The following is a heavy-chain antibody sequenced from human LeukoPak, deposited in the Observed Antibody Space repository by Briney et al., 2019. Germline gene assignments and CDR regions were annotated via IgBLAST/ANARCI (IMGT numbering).Heavy chain of an antibody. D-gene: IGHD6-13*01. CDR1: GFTFSSYG. CDR2: IWYDGSNK. Sequence: GGSLRLSCSASGFTFSSYGMHWVRQAPGKGLEWVAVIWYDGSNKYYVDSVKGRFTISRDNSKNTLYLQMNSLRAEDTALYYCASSRSSTWYGLEYWGQGTLVTVSS. J-gene: IGHJ4*02. V-gene: IGHV3-33*08. CDR3: ASSRSSTWYGLEY.